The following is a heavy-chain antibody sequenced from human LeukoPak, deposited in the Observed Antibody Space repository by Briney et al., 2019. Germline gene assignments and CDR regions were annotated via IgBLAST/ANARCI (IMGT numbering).Heavy chain of an antibody. CDR3: ARHRPAAGTGYWFDP. Sequence: SETLSLTCTVSGGSISSYYWSWIRQPPGKGLEWIGYIYYSGSTNYNPSLKSRVTISVDTSKNQFSLKLSSVTAADTAVYYCARHRPAAGTGYWFDPWGQGTLVTVSS. CDR2: IYYSGST. D-gene: IGHD6-13*01. V-gene: IGHV4-59*08. CDR1: GGSISSYY. J-gene: IGHJ5*02.